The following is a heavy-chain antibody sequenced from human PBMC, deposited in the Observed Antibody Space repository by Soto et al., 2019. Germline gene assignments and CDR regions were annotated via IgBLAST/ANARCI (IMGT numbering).Heavy chain of an antibody. J-gene: IGHJ4*02. CDR2: IIPIIGTA. CDR3: ARALKISSAWCFAF. V-gene: IGHV1-69*18. CDR1: GGSFSTYA. Sequence: QVQLVQSGAEVRKSGSSVKVSCKATGGSFSTYAINWVRQAPRQGLEWMGMIIPIIGTANYSQTFQGRLTITADESTGTAYMELHSLRPEDRAIYYCARALKISSAWCFAFWGQGTQVAVS. D-gene: IGHD6-19*01.